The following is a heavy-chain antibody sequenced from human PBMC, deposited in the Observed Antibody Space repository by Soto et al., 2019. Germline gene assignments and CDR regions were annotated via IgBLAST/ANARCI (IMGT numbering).Heavy chain of an antibody. Sequence: VATLRVSCKGSGYSFTSYWICWVRQMPGKDLEWMGIIYPGDSDTRYSPSFQGQVTISADKSLRTAYLQWTSLKASDTALYYCARTRSFTLGFYYDGMDVWGQGTTVTVSS. CDR3: ARTRSFTLGFYYDGMDV. CDR1: GYSFTSYW. CDR2: IYPGDSDT. D-gene: IGHD6-6*01. J-gene: IGHJ6*02. V-gene: IGHV5-51*01.